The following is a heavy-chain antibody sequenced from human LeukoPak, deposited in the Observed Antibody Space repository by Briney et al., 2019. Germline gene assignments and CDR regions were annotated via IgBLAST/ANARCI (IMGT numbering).Heavy chain of an antibody. V-gene: IGHV3-7*01. CDR2: IKQDGSEK. J-gene: IGHJ4*02. D-gene: IGHD2-21*02. Sequence: PGGSLRLSCAASGFTFSSYWMSWVRQAPGKGLEWVANIKQDGSEKYYVDSVKGRFTVSSDNAKNSLCVQMNRLRAEDMAVCDCAREDGGDFYDCGQGTLVTVSP. CDR1: GFTFSSYW. CDR3: AREDGGDFYD.